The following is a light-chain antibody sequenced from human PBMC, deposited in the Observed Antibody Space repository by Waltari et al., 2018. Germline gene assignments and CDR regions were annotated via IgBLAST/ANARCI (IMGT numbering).Light chain of an antibody. J-gene: IGKJ1*01. V-gene: IGKV2-30*02. CDR3: MQATHWPLT. CDR2: KVS. Sequence: DVVMTPSELSLPFPVGQPASISCRPSQSLVHSDGKTYLNWFHQRPGQTPRRLIYKVSNRDSGVPDRFSGSGSGTDFTLKISRVEAEDVGVYYCMQATHWPLTFGQGTKVEIK. CDR1: QSLVHSDGKTY.